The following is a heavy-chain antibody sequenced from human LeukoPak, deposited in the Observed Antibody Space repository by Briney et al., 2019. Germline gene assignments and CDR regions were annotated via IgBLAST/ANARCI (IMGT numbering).Heavy chain of an antibody. CDR2: ISSSSSTI. J-gene: IGHJ4*02. CDR1: GFTFSSYS. CDR3: ARGLNYYDSSGYGEYFDY. D-gene: IGHD3-22*01. Sequence: GGSLRLSCAASGFTFSSYSMNWVRQAPGKGLEWVSYISSSSSTIYYADSVKGRFTISRDNAKNSLYLQMNSLRAEDTAVYYCARGLNYYDSSGYGEYFDYWGQGTLVIVSS. V-gene: IGHV3-48*01.